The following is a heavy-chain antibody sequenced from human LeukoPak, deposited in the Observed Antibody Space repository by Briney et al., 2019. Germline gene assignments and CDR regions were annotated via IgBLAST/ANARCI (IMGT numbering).Heavy chain of an antibody. CDR2: ISYDGSNK. D-gene: IGHD5-12*01. Sequence: PGRSLRLSCAASGFTFSSYAMHWVRQAPGKGLEWVAVISYDGSNKYYADSVKGRFTISGDNSKNTLYLQMNSLRAEDTAVYYCAREEKVAAFDIWGQGTMVTVSS. CDR3: AREEKVAAFDI. CDR1: GFTFSSYA. V-gene: IGHV3-30*04. J-gene: IGHJ3*02.